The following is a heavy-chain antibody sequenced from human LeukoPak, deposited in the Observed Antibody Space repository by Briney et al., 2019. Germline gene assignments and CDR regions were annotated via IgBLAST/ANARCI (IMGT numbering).Heavy chain of an antibody. Sequence: GESLKISCKGSGYRFTSYWIGWVRQMPGKGLEWMGIIYPGDSDPRYSPSFQGQVTLSADKSISTAYLQWSSLKASDTAMYYCARQYYETLTGPNWFDAWGQGTLVTVSS. D-gene: IGHD3-9*01. CDR2: IYPGDSDP. J-gene: IGHJ5*02. CDR3: ARQYYETLTGPNWFDA. V-gene: IGHV5-51*01. CDR1: GYRFTSYW.